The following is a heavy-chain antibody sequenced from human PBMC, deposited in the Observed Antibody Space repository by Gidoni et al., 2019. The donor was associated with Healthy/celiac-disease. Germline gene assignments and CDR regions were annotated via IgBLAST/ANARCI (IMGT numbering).Heavy chain of an antibody. J-gene: IGHJ4*02. D-gene: IGHD4-17*01. CDR3: AREDYGDIVRGRFDY. Sequence: QVQLVQSGAEVKKPGASVKVSCKASGYTFTSYYMHWVRQAPGQGLEWMGIINPSGGSTSYAQKFQGRVTMTRDTSTSTVYMELSSLRSEDTAVYYCAREDYGDIVRGRFDYWGQGTLVTVSS. V-gene: IGHV1-46*01. CDR2: INPSGGST. CDR1: GYTFTSYY.